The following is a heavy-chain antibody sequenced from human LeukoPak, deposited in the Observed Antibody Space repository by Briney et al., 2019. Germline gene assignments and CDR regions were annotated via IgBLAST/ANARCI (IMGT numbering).Heavy chain of an antibody. CDR2: INPSGGST. CDR1: GYTFTGYY. D-gene: IGHD4/OR15-4a*01. Sequence: ASAKVSCKASGYTFTGYYMHWVRQAPGQGLEWMGIINPSGGSTSYAQKFQGRVTMTRDTSTSTVYMELSSLRSEDTAVYYCATSVFMVFDYWGQGTLVTVSS. V-gene: IGHV1-46*03. CDR3: ATSVFMVFDY. J-gene: IGHJ4*02.